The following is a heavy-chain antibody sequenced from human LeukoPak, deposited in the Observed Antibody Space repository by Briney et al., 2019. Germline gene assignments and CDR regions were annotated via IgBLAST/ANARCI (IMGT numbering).Heavy chain of an antibody. J-gene: IGHJ5*02. D-gene: IGHD6-13*01. Sequence: PGGSLKLSCAASGFTFSDYYMSWLRQAPGKGLEWVSYISSSGSTIYYADSVKGRFTISRDNAKNSLYLQMNSLRAEDTAVYYCARAYSSSWHNWFDPWGQGTLVTVSS. CDR1: GFTFSDYY. CDR2: ISSSGSTI. V-gene: IGHV3-11*01. CDR3: ARAYSSSWHNWFDP.